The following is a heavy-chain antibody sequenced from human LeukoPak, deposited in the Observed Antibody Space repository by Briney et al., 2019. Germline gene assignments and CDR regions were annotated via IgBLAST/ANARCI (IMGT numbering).Heavy chain of an antibody. CDR3: ARDGVEGYSYVGGYYYYYMDV. CDR2: IYTSGST. Sequence: SETLSLTCTVSGGSVSSGAYYWSWIRQPAGKGLEWIGRIYTSGSTNYNPSLKSRVTISVDTSKNQFSLKLSSVTAADTAVYYCARDGVEGYSYVGGYYYYYMDVWGKGTTVTVTS. D-gene: IGHD5-18*01. V-gene: IGHV4-61*02. CDR1: GGSVSSGAYY. J-gene: IGHJ6*03.